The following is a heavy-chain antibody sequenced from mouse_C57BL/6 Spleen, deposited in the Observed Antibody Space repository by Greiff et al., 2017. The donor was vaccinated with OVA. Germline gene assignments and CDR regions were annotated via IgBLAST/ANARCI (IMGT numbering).Heavy chain of an antibody. Sequence: EVQLQQSGAELVRPGASVKLSCTASGFNIKDYYMHWVKQRPEQGLEWIGRIDPEDGDTEYAPKFQGKATMTADTSSNTAYLQLSSLTSEDTAVYYCTSHYYGSSYRFAYWGQGTLVTVSA. J-gene: IGHJ3*01. V-gene: IGHV14-1*01. CDR2: IDPEDGDT. CDR3: TSHYYGSSYRFAY. D-gene: IGHD1-1*01. CDR1: GFNIKDYY.